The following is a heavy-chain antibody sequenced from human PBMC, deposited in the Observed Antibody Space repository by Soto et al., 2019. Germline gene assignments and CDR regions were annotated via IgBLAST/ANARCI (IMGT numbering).Heavy chain of an antibody. J-gene: IGHJ4*02. CDR3: ASGSRWEPVDS. D-gene: IGHD1-26*01. V-gene: IGHV4-59*08. CDR1: GDSISSTY. CDR2: IYSSGST. Sequence: SETLSLTCTFSGDSISSTYWSLIRQPPGKGLEWLGYIYSSGSTNYNPSFKSRVTISVDTSKNQFSLKLSSVTAADTALYYCASGSRWEPVDSWGQGTPVTVSS.